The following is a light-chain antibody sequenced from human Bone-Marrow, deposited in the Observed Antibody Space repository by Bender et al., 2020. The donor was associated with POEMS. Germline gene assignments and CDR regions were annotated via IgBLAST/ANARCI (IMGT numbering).Light chain of an antibody. CDR3: GSFAGDVGI. Sequence: QSALTQPPSASGSPGQSVTISCTGSSNDVGGYNYVSWYQHHPGKAPKLIIYEVTKRPSGVPDRFSGSKSGNTASLTVSGLQPEDEADYYCGSFAGDVGIFGGGTKLTVL. J-gene: IGLJ2*01. V-gene: IGLV2-8*01. CDR1: SNDVGGYNY. CDR2: EVT.